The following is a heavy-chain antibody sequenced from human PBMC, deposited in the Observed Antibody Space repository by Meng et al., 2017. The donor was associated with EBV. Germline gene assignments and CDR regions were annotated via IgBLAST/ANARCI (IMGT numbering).Heavy chain of an antibody. Sequence: EVQLVESGGGLVKPGGSLRLSCAASGFTCSSYSMNWVRQAPGKGLEWVSSISSSSSYIYYADSVKGRFTISRDNAKNSLYLQMNSLRAEDTAVYYCARNRGNGDYYFDYWGQGTLVTVSS. CDR1: GFTCSSYS. V-gene: IGHV3-21*01. J-gene: IGHJ4*02. CDR2: ISSSSSYI. D-gene: IGHD4-17*01. CDR3: ARNRGNGDYYFDY.